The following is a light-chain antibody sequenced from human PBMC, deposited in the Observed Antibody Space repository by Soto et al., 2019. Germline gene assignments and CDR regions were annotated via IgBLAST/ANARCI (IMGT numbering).Light chain of an antibody. V-gene: IGKV3-15*01. J-gene: IGKJ4*01. Sequence: EIVVTQSPATLSVSPGERATLSCRASQSVGNNFAWYQQKPGQAPRRLIFATSTRATGVPARFSGSGSGTEFTLTISSLQSEDFAAYYCQQYGDWPLTFGGGAKVEIE. CDR2: ATS. CDR3: QQYGDWPLT. CDR1: QSVGNN.